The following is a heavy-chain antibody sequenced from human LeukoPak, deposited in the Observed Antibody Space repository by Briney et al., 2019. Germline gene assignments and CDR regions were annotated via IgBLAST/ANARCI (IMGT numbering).Heavy chain of an antibody. D-gene: IGHD3-22*01. Sequence: SETLSLTCTVSGGSISSYYWSWIRQPPGKGLEWIGYIYYSGSTNYNPSLKSRVTISVDTSKNQFSLKLSSVTAADTAVYYCARDKTYYYDSSGYSVNWFDPWGQGTLVTVSS. CDR2: IYYSGST. CDR1: GGSISSYY. J-gene: IGHJ5*02. V-gene: IGHV4-59*12. CDR3: ARDKTYYYDSSGYSVNWFDP.